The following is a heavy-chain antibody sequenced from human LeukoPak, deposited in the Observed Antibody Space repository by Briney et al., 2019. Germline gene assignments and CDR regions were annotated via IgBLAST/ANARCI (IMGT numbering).Heavy chain of an antibody. D-gene: IGHD4-11*01. J-gene: IGHJ6*03. CDR1: GGSFSNYY. CDR3: ARGGDYSNYAFWPRDYYYYYMDV. CDR2: INHGGST. Sequence: SETLSLTCAVYGGSFSNYYWTWIRQPPGKGLQWIGEINHGGSTNYNPSLESRLTISVDTSKNQFSLKLSSVTAADTAVYYCARGGDYSNYAFWPRDYYYYYMDVWGKGTTVTVSS. V-gene: IGHV4-34*01.